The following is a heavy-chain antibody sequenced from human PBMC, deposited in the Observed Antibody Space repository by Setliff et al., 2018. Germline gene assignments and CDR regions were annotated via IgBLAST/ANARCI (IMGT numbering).Heavy chain of an antibody. J-gene: IGHJ4*02. D-gene: IGHD6-13*01. CDR2: INPKTGGT. CDR3: ATQTAAYYFDY. V-gene: IGHV1-2*02. Sequence: ASVKVSCKASGYSFTDYYMHWVRQAPGQGLEWMGWINPKTGGTNYAQKFQGRVTMTRDASINTAFMHLSSLKSDDMAVYYCATQTAAYYFDYWGQGALVTVSS. CDR1: GYSFTDYY.